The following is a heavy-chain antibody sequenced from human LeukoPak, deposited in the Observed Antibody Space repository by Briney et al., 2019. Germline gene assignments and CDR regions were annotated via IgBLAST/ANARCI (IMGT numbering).Heavy chain of an antibody. CDR3: ATHPTKYYYDSSGYFNWFDP. D-gene: IGHD3-22*01. V-gene: IGHV3-23*01. J-gene: IGHJ5*02. Sequence: PGGSLILSCAASGFTFSTYSMNSVRQAPGKGLDWVSAISGSGCSTYYADSVKGRFTISRDNSKNTLYLQMNSLRAEDTAVYYCATHPTKYYYDSSGYFNWFDPWGQGTLVTVSS. CDR2: ISGSGCST. CDR1: GFTFSTYS.